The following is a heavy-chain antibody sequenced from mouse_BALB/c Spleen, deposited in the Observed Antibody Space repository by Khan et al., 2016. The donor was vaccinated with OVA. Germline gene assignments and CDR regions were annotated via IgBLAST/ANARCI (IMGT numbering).Heavy chain of an antibody. Sequence: VQLQESGPGLVAPSQTLSITCTVSGFSLSNYGVHWVRQPPGKGLEWLGVIWAGGSTNHNSALMSRLSISKDASKSQVFLKMNSLQTDDTAMYYCARAFYNGAWFAYWGQGTLVTVSA. CDR3: ARAFYNGAWFAY. D-gene: IGHD1-3*01. CDR2: IWAGGST. V-gene: IGHV2-9*02. J-gene: IGHJ3*01. CDR1: GFSLSNYG.